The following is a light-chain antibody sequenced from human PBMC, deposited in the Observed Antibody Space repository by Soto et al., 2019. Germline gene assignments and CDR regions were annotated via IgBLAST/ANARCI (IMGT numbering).Light chain of an antibody. CDR2: GND. CDR1: SSNIGAGYD. CDR3: QSYDSSLSGFYV. Sequence: QSVLTQPPSLSGAPGQRVTISCTGSSSNIGAGYDVHWYRQLPGTAPKLLIYGNDNRPSGVPDRFSGSESGTSASLAITGLQAEDEADYYCQSYDSSLSGFYVFGTGTKLTVL. V-gene: IGLV1-40*01. J-gene: IGLJ1*01.